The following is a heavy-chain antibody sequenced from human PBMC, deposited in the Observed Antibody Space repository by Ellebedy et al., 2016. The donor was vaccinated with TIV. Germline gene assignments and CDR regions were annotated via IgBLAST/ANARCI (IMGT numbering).Heavy chain of an antibody. V-gene: IGHV3-11*01. J-gene: IGHJ4*02. Sequence: GESLKISCAASGFTFSDYYMNWIRQAPGKGLEWVSYISSSGSTIYYADSVKGRFTISRDNAKNSLSLQMTSLRAEDTAVYYCARRDKGGATMKVFDYWGQGTLVTVSS. CDR3: ARRDKGGATMKVFDY. CDR2: ISSSGSTI. CDR1: GFTFSDYY. D-gene: IGHD1-26*01.